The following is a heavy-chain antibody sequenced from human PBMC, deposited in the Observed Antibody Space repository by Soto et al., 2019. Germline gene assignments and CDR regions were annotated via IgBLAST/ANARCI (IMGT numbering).Heavy chain of an antibody. CDR3: AHRLVGGWFGELLYDY. D-gene: IGHD3-10*01. CDR1: GFSLSTSGVG. CDR2: IYWDDDK. V-gene: IGHV2-5*02. J-gene: IGHJ4*02. Sequence: QITLKESGPTLVKPTQTLTLTCTFSGFSLSTSGVGVGWIRQPPGKALEWLALIYWDDDKRYSPSLKSRLTITKDPSKHQVVLTMPNMDPVDTATYYCAHRLVGGWFGELLYDYWGQGTLVTVSS.